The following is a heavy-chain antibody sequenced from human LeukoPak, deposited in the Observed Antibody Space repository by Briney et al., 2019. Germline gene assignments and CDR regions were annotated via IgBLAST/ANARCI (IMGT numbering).Heavy chain of an antibody. CDR2: MHPNSGNT. J-gene: IGHJ4*02. CDR3: ATQSGSYYKYYFDD. V-gene: IGHV1-8*01. D-gene: IGHD1-26*01. CDR1: GYTFTSYD. Sequence: PSVKVSFNSSGYTFTSYDINWVRQATGQGLEWMGWMHPNSGNTGYAQKFQGSVTMTRNTSISTAYMALSSLRSEDTAVYYCATQSGSYYKYYFDDWGQGTLVTVSS.